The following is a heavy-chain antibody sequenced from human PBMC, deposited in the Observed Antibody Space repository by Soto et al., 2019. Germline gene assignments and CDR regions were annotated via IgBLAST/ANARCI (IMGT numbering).Heavy chain of an antibody. J-gene: IGHJ6*02. CDR2: ISWDGGST. Sequence: GGSLRLSCAASGFTFDDYTMQWVRQAPGEGVEWVSLISWDGGSTYYADSVKGRFTISRDNSKNSLYLQMNSLRTEDTALYYCAKAPGGYTYGMDVWGQGTTVTVSS. CDR1: GFTFDDYT. CDR3: AKAPGGYTYGMDV. V-gene: IGHV3-43*01. D-gene: IGHD5-18*01.